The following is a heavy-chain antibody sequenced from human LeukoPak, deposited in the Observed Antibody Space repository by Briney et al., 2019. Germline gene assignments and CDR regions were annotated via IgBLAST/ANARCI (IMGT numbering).Heavy chain of an antibody. Sequence: GGSLRLSCAASRSSFSSYGMHWVRQAPGKGLEWVAYLQYDRTNVQYADSVRGRFTISRDNSKNTLYLQMNSLRAEDTAVYYCAKCILTGYYKGYMDVWGKGTTVTISS. D-gene: IGHD3-9*01. V-gene: IGHV3-30*02. CDR2: LQYDRTNV. CDR3: AKCILTGYYKGYMDV. CDR1: RSSFSSYG. J-gene: IGHJ6*03.